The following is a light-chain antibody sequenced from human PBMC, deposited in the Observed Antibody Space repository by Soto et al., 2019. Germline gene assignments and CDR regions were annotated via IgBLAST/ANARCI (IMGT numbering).Light chain of an antibody. J-gene: IGLJ1*01. Sequence: QSALTQPASVSGSPGQSITISCTGTSSDVGGYDYVSWYQQHPGKAPKLMIYAVSSRPSGVSNRFSGSKSDNTASLTISGLQTEDEADYYCTSYTSSTTYVFGTGTKLTVL. CDR3: TSYTSSTTYV. CDR2: AVS. CDR1: SSDVGGYDY. V-gene: IGLV2-14*03.